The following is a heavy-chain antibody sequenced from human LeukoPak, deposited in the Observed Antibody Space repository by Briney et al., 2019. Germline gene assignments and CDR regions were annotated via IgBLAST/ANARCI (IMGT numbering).Heavy chain of an antibody. CDR2: IIPILGIA. CDR3: ASRYCSSTSCYRSDYYYGMDV. CDR1: GGTFSSYA. D-gene: IGHD2-2*02. V-gene: IGHV1-69*04. J-gene: IGHJ6*02. Sequence: SVKVSCKASGGTFSSYAISWVRQAPGQGLEWMGRIIPILGIANYAQKFQGRVTITADKSTSTAYMELSSLRSEDTAVYYCASRYCSSTSCYRSDYYYGMDVWGQGTTVTVSS.